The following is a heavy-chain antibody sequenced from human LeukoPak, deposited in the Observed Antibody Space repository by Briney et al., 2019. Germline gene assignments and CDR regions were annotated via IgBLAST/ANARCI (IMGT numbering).Heavy chain of an antibody. CDR2: ISTYNGNT. Sequence: GASVKVSCKASGYTFTSYGISWVRQAPGQRLEWMGWISTYNGNTNYAQKLQGRVTMTTDTSTGTAYMELRSLRSDDTAVYYCARDLGGNLPFDYWGQGTLVTVSS. CDR3: ARDLGGNLPFDY. D-gene: IGHD4-23*01. V-gene: IGHV1-18*01. J-gene: IGHJ4*02. CDR1: GYTFTSYG.